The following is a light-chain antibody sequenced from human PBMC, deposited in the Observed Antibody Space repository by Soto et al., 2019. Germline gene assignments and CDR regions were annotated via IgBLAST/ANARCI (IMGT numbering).Light chain of an antibody. CDR2: GAS. CDR3: QQYSSPPRT. J-gene: IGKJ1*01. Sequence: EIVLTQSPGSLSLSPGERATLSCRASQSVSSYLAWYQQKPGQAPRLLIYGASSRATGFPDRFSGSGSGTDFSLTISRLEPEYSAVYYCQQYSSPPRTFGQGTKVEI. V-gene: IGKV3-20*01. CDR1: QSVSSY.